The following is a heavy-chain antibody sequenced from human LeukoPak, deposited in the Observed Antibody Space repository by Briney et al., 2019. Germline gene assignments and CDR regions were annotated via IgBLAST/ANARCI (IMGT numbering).Heavy chain of an antibody. D-gene: IGHD2-15*01. Sequence: PSETLSLTCTVSGGSISSYYWSWIRQPPGKGLEWIGYIYYSGSTNYNPSLKSRVTISVDTSKNQFSLKLSSVTAADTAVYYCARDGYCSGGSCYHYYGMDVWGQGTTVTVSS. CDR2: IYYSGST. V-gene: IGHV4-59*01. CDR3: ARDGYCSGGSCYHYYGMDV. CDR1: GGSISSYY. J-gene: IGHJ6*02.